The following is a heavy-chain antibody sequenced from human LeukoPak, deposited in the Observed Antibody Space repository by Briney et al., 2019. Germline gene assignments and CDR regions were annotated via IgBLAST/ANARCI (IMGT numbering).Heavy chain of an antibody. CDR2: IYYSGDT. D-gene: IGHD3-3*01. CDR1: GYSITSDNW. CDR3: ARRRWADYDFWSGYYISGWFDP. V-gene: IGHV4-28*01. Sequence: KSSDTLSLTCVVSGYSITSDNWWGWIRLPPGKGLEWIGYIYYSGDTYYNPSLKSRVTVSVDTSKNQFSLKLRSVAAADTAVYYCARRRWADYDFWSGYYISGWFDPWGQGNPGHRLL. J-gene: IGHJ5*02.